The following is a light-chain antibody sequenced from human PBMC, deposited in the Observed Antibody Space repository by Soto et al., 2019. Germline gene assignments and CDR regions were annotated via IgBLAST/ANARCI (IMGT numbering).Light chain of an antibody. CDR2: EVN. V-gene: IGLV2-8*01. CDR3: SSYAGSSNV. CDR1: SSDIGAYDY. Sequence: QSVLTQPASLSGSPGQSITISCTGTSSDIGAYDYVSWFQQHPGKAPKLMIYEVNKRPSGVPDRFSGSKSGNTASLTVSGLQAEDEDDYYCSSYAGSSNVFGTGTKVTVL. J-gene: IGLJ1*01.